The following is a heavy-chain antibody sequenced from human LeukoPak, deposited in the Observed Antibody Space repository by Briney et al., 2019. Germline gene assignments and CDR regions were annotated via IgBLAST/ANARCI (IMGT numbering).Heavy chain of an antibody. CDR1: GFTFSNYG. D-gene: IGHD3-22*01. V-gene: IGHV3-33*06. CDR2: IWHDGSNK. CDR3: AKDQYYYDSSCYYSPYYYLDY. Sequence: PGRSLRLSCAASGFTFSNYGMHWVRQAPGKGPEWVAFIWHDGSNKYYEESVQCRFTISRDNSQNTLYLQMNSLRAEDMAVYYCAKDQYYYDSSCYYSPYYYLDYWGQGSLVTVSS. J-gene: IGHJ4*02.